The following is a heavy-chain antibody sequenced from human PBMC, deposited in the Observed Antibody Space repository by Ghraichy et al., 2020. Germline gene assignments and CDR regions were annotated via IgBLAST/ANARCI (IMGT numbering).Heavy chain of an antibody. D-gene: IGHD1-1*01. J-gene: IGHJ4*02. CDR2: ISFDGSNT. CDR3: AKALTKDFSSPVPFDY. V-gene: IGHV3-30*18. CDR1: GFTFSRFA. Sequence: GGSLRLSCAASGFTFSRFAMHWVRQAPGKGLEWLGVISFDGSNTYHADSVKGRFTISRDNSKNTVFLQMNSLRGEDTAVYYCAKALTKDFSSPVPFDYWGQGTMVSVSS.